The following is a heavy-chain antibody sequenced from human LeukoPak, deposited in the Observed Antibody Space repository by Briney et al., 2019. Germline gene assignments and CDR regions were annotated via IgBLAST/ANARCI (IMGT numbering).Heavy chain of an antibody. V-gene: IGHV3-11*01. J-gene: IGHJ6*02. D-gene: IGHD3-3*02. Sequence: GGSLRLSCAASGFTFSDYYMSWIRQAPGKGLEWVSYISSSGSTIYYADSVKGRFTISRDNAKNSLYPQMNSLRAEDTAVYYCARVSMDYYYGMDVWGQGTTVTVSS. CDR2: ISSSGSTI. CDR1: GFTFSDYY. CDR3: ARVSMDYYYGMDV.